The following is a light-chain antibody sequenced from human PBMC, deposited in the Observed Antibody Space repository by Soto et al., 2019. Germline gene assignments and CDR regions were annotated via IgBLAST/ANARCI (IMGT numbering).Light chain of an antibody. CDR2: DAS. Sequence: DIQMTQSPSTLSASVGDRVTITCRASQSISSWLAWYQQKPGKAPKLLIYDASSLESGVPSRFSGSRSGTEFTLTTSSLQPDDFATYYCEQYNSYLFTFGPGTKVDIK. V-gene: IGKV1-5*01. J-gene: IGKJ3*01. CDR3: EQYNSYLFT. CDR1: QSISSW.